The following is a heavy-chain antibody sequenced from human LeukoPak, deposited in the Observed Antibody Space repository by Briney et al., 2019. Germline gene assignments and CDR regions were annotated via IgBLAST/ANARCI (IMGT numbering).Heavy chain of an antibody. CDR1: GFTFSSYA. CDR3: AKAQSTVAAPNGAFDI. J-gene: IGHJ3*02. D-gene: IGHD6-19*01. CDR2: ISWNSGSI. V-gene: IGHV3-9*01. Sequence: PGGSLRLSCAASGFTFSSYAMSWVRQAPGKGLEWVSGISWNSGSIGYADSVKGRFTISRDNAKNSLYLQMNSLRAGDTALYYCAKAQSTVAAPNGAFDIWGQGTMVTVSS.